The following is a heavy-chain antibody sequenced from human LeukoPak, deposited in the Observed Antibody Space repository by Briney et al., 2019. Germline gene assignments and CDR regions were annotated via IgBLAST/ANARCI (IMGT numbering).Heavy chain of an antibody. Sequence: SETLSLTCTVSGGSISSSSYYWGWIRQPPGKGLEWIGSIYYSGSTNYNPSLESRVTMSVDTSKNQFSLKLSSVTAADTAVYYCARTVGATSTVAYFDYWGQGTLVTVSS. J-gene: IGHJ4*02. CDR1: GGSISSSSYY. V-gene: IGHV4-39*07. CDR3: ARTVGATSTVAYFDY. D-gene: IGHD1-26*01. CDR2: IYYSGST.